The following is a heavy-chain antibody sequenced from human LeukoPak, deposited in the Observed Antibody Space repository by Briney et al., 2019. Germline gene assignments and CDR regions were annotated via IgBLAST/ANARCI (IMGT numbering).Heavy chain of an antibody. Sequence: SETLSLTCTVSGGSISSSSYYWSWIRQPPGKGLEWIGYIYYSGSTYYNPSLKSRVTISVDTSKNQFSLKLSSVTAADTAVYYCAREVPATVTTDYWGQGTLVTVSS. V-gene: IGHV4-30-4*01. CDR1: GGSISSSSYY. CDR3: AREVPATVTTDY. J-gene: IGHJ4*02. CDR2: IYYSGST. D-gene: IGHD4-17*01.